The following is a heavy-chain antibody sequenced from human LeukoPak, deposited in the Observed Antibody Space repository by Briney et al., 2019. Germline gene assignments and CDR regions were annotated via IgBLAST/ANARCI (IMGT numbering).Heavy chain of an antibody. J-gene: IGHJ4*02. Sequence: PGGSLRLSCAASGFTFSDYSMNWVRQAPGKGLDWVANIKEDESAKFYADSVRGRFTISRDNAKNSVYLEMNNLRVEDTAVYYCARAVDVADYWGRGTLVTVSS. D-gene: IGHD3-16*01. V-gene: IGHV3-7*01. CDR1: GFTFSDYS. CDR3: ARAVDVADY. CDR2: IKEDESAK.